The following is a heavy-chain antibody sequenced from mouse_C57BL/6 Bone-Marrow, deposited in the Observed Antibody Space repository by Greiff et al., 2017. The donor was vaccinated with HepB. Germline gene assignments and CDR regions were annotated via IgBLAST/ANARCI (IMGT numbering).Heavy chain of an antibody. CDR1: GFTFSDYG. CDR2: ISSGSSTI. J-gene: IGHJ2*01. Sequence: MQLKESGGGLVKPGGSLKLSCAASGFTFSDYGMHWVRQAPEKGLEWVAYISSGSSTIYYADTVKGRFTISRDNAKNTLFLQMTSLRSEDTAMYYCANLLGFDYWGQGTTLTVSS. D-gene: IGHD2-1*01. CDR3: ANLLGFDY. V-gene: IGHV5-17*01.